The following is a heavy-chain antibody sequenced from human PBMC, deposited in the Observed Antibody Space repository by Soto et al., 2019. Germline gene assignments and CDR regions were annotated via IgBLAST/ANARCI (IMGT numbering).Heavy chain of an antibody. CDR2: IIPIFGTA. V-gene: IGHV1-69*12. CDR1: GGTFSSYA. J-gene: IGHJ6*02. Sequence: QVQLVQSGAEVKKPGSSVKVSCKASGGTFSSYAISWVRQAPGQGLEWMGGIIPIFGTANYAQKFQGRVTITADESTSTAYMELSSLRSEDTAVYYCARDPLRPLYYYYYGMDVWGQGTTLTVSS. CDR3: ARDPLRPLYYYYYGMDV.